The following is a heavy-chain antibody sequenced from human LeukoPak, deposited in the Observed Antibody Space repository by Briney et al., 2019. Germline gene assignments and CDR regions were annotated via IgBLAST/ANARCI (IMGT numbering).Heavy chain of an antibody. J-gene: IGHJ4*02. Sequence: SETLSLTCAVSGHSINSGYYWGWIRQPPGKGLEWIGTVYHSGSTYYNPSLKSRVTMSVDTSKNQFSLKVYSVTAADTAVYYCARLGSGYSYFDYWGQGTLVTVSS. CDR1: GHSINSGYY. D-gene: IGHD3-22*01. V-gene: IGHV4-38-2*01. CDR3: ARLGSGYSYFDY. CDR2: VYHSGST.